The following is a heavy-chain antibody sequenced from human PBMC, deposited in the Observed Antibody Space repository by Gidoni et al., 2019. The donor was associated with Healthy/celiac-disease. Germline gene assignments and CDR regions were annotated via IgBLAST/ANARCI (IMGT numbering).Heavy chain of an antibody. CDR3: ARDLIPTQENNWFDP. J-gene: IGHJ5*02. Sequence: EVQLVESGGGLVKPGWSLRLSCAASGFTFSSYSMNWVRQAPGKGLEWVSSISSSSSYIYYADSVKGRFTISRDNAKNSLYLQMNSLRAEDTAVYYCARDLIPTQENNWFDPWGQGTLVTVSS. D-gene: IGHD2-2*01. CDR1: GFTFSSYS. CDR2: ISSSSSYI. V-gene: IGHV3-21*01.